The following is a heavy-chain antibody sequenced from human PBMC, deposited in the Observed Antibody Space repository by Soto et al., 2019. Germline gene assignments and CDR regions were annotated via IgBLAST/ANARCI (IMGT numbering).Heavy chain of an antibody. J-gene: IGHJ6*02. D-gene: IGHD3-22*01. V-gene: IGHV3-23*01. CDR1: GFTFSSYA. CDR3: AKHTHFRIIVARTDYYGMDV. Sequence: EVQLWESGGGLVQPGGSLRLSCAASGFTFSSYAMSWVRQAPGKGLEWVSAISGSGGGTYYADSVKGRFTISRDNSKNTLYRQMNSLRVEDTAVYYCAKHTHFRIIVARTDYYGMDVWGQGTTVTVSS. CDR2: ISGSGGGT.